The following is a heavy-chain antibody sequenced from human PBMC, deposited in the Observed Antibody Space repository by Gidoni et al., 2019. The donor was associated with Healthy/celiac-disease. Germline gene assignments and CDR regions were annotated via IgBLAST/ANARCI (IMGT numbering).Heavy chain of an antibody. Sequence: QVQLVQSGAEVKKPGSSVKVSCKSSGGTFSSYAISWVRQAPGQGLEWMGRIIPILGIANYAQKCQGRVTITADKSTSTAYMELSSLRSEDTDVYYCARDFWSGPDLDYWGQGTLVTVSS. CDR1: GGTFSSYA. J-gene: IGHJ4*02. CDR3: ARDFWSGPDLDY. V-gene: IGHV1-69*04. D-gene: IGHD3-3*01. CDR2: IIPILGIA.